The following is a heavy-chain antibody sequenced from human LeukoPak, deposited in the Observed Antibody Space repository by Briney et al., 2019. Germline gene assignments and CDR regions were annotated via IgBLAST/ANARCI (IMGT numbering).Heavy chain of an antibody. Sequence: GGSLRLSCAASGFTVSSNYMSWVRQAPGKGLEWVSVIYSGGSTYYADSVEGRFTISRDNAKNSLYLQMNSLRAEDTAVYYCARERKPHYDILTGYYGELDYWGQGTLVTVSS. CDR3: ARERKPHYDILTGYYGELDY. CDR2: IYSGGST. D-gene: IGHD3-9*01. CDR1: GFTVSSNY. J-gene: IGHJ4*02. V-gene: IGHV3-53*01.